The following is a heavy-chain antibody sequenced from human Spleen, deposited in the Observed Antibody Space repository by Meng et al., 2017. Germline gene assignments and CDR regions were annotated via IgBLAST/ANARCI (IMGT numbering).Heavy chain of an antibody. CDR2: IVPIFGTL. J-gene: IGHJ4*02. CDR3: ASRDDFLTGADY. D-gene: IGHD3-9*01. V-gene: IGHV1-69*06. Sequence: VQLVQAGAGVTKPGSCLKGACTASGGTFTPSIINWVRQAPGQGLDWVGGIVPIFGTLDYAQKFQGRVTITADKSTSTAYMELSSLRSEDTAMYYCASRDDFLTGADYWGQGSLVTVSS. CDR1: GGTFTPSI.